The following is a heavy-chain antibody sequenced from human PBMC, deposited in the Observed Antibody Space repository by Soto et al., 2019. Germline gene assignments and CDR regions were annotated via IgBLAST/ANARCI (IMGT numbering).Heavy chain of an antibody. CDR2: IYTGDSDT. Sequence: PGESLKISFKGSGYSFTSYWIGWLSQMPGKGLEWMGIIYTGDSDTRYSPSFQGQVTISADKSISTAYLQVSSLKASDTAMYYCARQPAPITMVRGVTTTSTYYYYGMDVWGQGTTVTVSS. CDR3: ARQPAPITMVRGVTTTSTYYYYGMDV. J-gene: IGHJ6*02. V-gene: IGHV5-51*01. CDR1: GYSFTSYW. D-gene: IGHD3-10*01.